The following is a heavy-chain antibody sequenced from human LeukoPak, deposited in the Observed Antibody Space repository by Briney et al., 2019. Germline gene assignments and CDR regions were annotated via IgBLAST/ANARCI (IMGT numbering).Heavy chain of an antibody. V-gene: IGHV3-48*01. CDR3: ARANFGTKGY. CDR1: GFTFSSYS. CDR2: ISSSSSTI. D-gene: IGHD4/OR15-4a*01. J-gene: IGHJ4*02. Sequence: GRSLRLSCAASGFTFSSYSMTWVRQAPGKGLEWVSYISSSSSTIYYADSVKGRFTISRDNSRNTLYLQMNSLRAEDTALYYCARANFGTKGYWGQGTLVTVSS.